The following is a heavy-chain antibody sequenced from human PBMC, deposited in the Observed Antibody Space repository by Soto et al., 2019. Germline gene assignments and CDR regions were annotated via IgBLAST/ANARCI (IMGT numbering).Heavy chain of an antibody. CDR2: IDTTGRTT. Sequence: PGGSLRLSCAASGFTFSSYSMNWVRQAPGKGLEWVSNIDTTGRTTSYADSVEGRFTTSRDNAKNSLYLQMNSLRGEDTAVYYCVTDVTAAVAPDHWGQGTLVTVSS. CDR1: GFTFSSYS. D-gene: IGHD6-19*01. J-gene: IGHJ4*02. V-gene: IGHV3-48*04. CDR3: VTDVTAAVAPDH.